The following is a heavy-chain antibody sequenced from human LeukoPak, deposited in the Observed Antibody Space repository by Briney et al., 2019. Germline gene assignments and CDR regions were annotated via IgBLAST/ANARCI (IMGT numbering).Heavy chain of an antibody. CDR1: GFTFSDYY. J-gene: IGHJ5*02. Sequence: PGGSLRLSCAASGFTFSDYYMSWIRQAPGKGLEWVSYINSSSSYTNYADSVKGRFTISRDNAKNSLYLQMNSLRAEDTAVYYCARDRRWGCGGDCYTNWFDPWGQGTLVTVSS. V-gene: IGHV3-11*06. CDR2: INSSSSYT. D-gene: IGHD2-21*02. CDR3: ARDRRWGCGGDCYTNWFDP.